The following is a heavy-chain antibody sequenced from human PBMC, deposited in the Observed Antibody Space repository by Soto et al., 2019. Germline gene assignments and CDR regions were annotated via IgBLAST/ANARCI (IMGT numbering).Heavy chain of an antibody. CDR2: ISGSGGST. CDR3: AKDAPLYYDFWSGSPPHFG. CDR1: GFSVSSYA. Sequence: GGSLRLSCAASGFSVSSYAMSWFRQAPGKGLEWVSAISGSGGSTYYADSVKGRFTISRDNSKNTLYLQMNSLRAEDTAVYYCAKDAPLYYDFWSGSPPHFGCGQGTLVTVSS. D-gene: IGHD3-3*01. V-gene: IGHV3-23*01. J-gene: IGHJ4*02.